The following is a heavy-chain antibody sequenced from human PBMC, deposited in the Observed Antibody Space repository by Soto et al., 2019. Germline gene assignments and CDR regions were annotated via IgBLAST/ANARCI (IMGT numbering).Heavy chain of an antibody. CDR1: GFTFSSYG. CDR3: ARDAGGDLIHTIDY. V-gene: IGHV3-33*01. CDR2: IWYDGSNK. Sequence: GGSLRLSCAASGFTFSSYGMHWVRQAPGKGLEWVAVIWYDGSNKYYADSVKGRFTISRDNSKNTLYLQMNSLRAEDTAVYYCARDAGGDLIHTIDYWGQGTLVTVSS. D-gene: IGHD4-17*01. J-gene: IGHJ4*02.